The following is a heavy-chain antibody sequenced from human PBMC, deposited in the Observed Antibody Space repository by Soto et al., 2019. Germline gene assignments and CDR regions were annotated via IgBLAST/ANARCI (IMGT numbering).Heavy chain of an antibody. V-gene: IGHV3-9*01. CDR2: ISWNSGSI. Sequence: EVQLVESGGGLVQPGRSLRLSCAASGFTFDDYAMHWVRQAPGKGLEWVSGISWNSGSIGYADSVKGRFTISRDNAKNSLYLQMNSLRAEDTALYYCAKDGQLLFSVDYYYYMDVWGKGTTVTVSS. CDR3: AKDGQLLFSVDYYYYMDV. J-gene: IGHJ6*03. CDR1: GFTFDDYA. D-gene: IGHD2-2*01.